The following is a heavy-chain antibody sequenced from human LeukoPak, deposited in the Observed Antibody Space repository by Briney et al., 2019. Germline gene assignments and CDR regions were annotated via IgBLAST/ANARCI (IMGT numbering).Heavy chain of an antibody. CDR3: ARTRYCSSTSCYKPHYGMDV. CDR2: ISYDGSNK. J-gene: IGHJ6*02. CDR1: GFTFSSYS. V-gene: IGHV3-30*03. Sequence: GGSLRLSCAASGFTFSSYSMNWVRQAPGKGLEWVAVISYDGSNKYYADSVKGRFTISRDNSKNTLYLQMNSLRAEDTAVYYCARTRYCSSTSCYKPHYGMDVWGQGTTVTVSS. D-gene: IGHD2-2*02.